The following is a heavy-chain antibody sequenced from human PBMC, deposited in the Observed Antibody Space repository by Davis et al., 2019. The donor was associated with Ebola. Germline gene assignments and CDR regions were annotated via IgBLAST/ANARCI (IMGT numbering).Heavy chain of an antibody. CDR2: IYYSGST. V-gene: IGHV4-39*07. D-gene: IGHD2-2*01. Sequence: PSETLSLTCTVSGGSISSSSYYWGWIRQPPGKGLEWIGRIYYSGSTYYNPSLKSRVTISVDRSKNQFSLKLSSVTAADTAVYYCARGAVVPDDPYYFDYWGQGTLVTVSS. J-gene: IGHJ4*02. CDR1: GGSISSSSYY. CDR3: ARGAVVPDDPYYFDY.